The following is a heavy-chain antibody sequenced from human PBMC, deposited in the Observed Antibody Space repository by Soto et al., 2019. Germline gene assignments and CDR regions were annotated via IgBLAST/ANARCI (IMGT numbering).Heavy chain of an antibody. CDR1: GFTFNNYA. CDR3: AKDSTVTTSLYSYYYGLDV. CDR2: ISGRGGST. D-gene: IGHD4-17*01. Sequence: EVQLLESGGGLVQPGGSLRLSCAASGFTFNNYAMSWVRQAPDKGLEWVSAISGRGGSTYYADSGKGRFTISRDNSKNTLFLQMNSLRAEDTAVYYCAKDSTVTTSLYSYYYGLDVWGQGTTVTVSS. J-gene: IGHJ6*02. V-gene: IGHV3-23*01.